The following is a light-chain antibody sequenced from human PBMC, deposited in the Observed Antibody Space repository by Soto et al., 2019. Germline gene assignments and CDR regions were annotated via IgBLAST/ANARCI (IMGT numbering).Light chain of an antibody. V-gene: IGKV3-20*01. CDR1: QSVSSSF. J-gene: IGKJ5*01. Sequence: EIVLTQSPGTLSLSQGERATLSCRASQSVSSSFLAWYQLKPGQAPRLLIYGASSRATGIPDRFSGSGSGTDFTITISRLEPEDFALYYCQQYGTSPMITFGHGTRLEIK. CDR3: QQYGTSPMIT. CDR2: GAS.